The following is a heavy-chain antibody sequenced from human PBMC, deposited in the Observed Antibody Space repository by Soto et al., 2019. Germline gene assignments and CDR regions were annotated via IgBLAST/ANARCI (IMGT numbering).Heavy chain of an antibody. J-gene: IGHJ4*02. D-gene: IGHD2-21*02. Sequence: QVQLQESGPGLVKPSGTLSLTCAVSGDSISSDKWWSWVRQPPGKGLEWIGEIHHSGRTNYNPSLKSRVTILVEESKNQVSLELSSMTAADPAVYYCARGGDWQFDYWGQGTLVTVSS. CDR2: IHHSGRT. CDR1: GDSISSDKW. CDR3: ARGGDWQFDY. V-gene: IGHV4-4*02.